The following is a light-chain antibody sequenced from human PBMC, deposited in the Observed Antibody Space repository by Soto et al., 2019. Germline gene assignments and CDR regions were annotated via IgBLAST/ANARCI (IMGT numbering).Light chain of an antibody. CDR1: SSNIGAGYD. J-gene: IGLJ2*01. Sequence: QSVLTQPPSVSGAPGQRVTISCTGSSSNIGAGYDVHWYQQLPGTAPKLLIYGNSNRPSGVPDRFSASKSGTSASLAITGLQADYEADYYCQSSDSTLRRVFGGGT. CDR2: GNS. CDR3: QSSDSTLRRV. V-gene: IGLV1-40*01.